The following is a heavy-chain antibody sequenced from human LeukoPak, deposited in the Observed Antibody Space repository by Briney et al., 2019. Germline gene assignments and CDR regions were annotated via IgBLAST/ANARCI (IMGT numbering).Heavy chain of an antibody. CDR3: ARNRGDPSYFDY. J-gene: IGHJ4*02. Sequence: GGSLRLSCAASGFTFSDYYMRWIRQAPGKGLEWVSSISTSSGYIYYADSVQGRFTISRDNAKNSLYLQMNSLRAEDTAMYYCARNRGDPSYFDYWGQGILVTVSS. CDR1: GFTFSDYY. D-gene: IGHD4-17*01. CDR2: ISTSSGYI. V-gene: IGHV3-11*06.